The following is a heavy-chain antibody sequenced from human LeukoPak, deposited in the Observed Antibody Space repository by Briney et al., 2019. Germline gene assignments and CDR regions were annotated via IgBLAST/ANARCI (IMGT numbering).Heavy chain of an antibody. J-gene: IGHJ3*02. D-gene: IGHD3-22*01. CDR1: GFTFSSYS. Sequence: GGSLRLSCAASGFTFSSYSMNWVRQAPGKGLEWVSSISSSSSYIYYADSVKGRFTISRDNAKNSLYLQMNSLRAEDTAVCYCARVEIRLGYYYDSSGYSGAFDIWGQGTMVTVSS. CDR3: ARVEIRLGYYYDSSGYSGAFDI. CDR2: ISSSSSYI. V-gene: IGHV3-21*01.